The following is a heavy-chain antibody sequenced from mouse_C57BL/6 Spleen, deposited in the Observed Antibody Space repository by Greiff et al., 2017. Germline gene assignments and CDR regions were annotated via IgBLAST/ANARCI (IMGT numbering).Heavy chain of an antibody. J-gene: IGHJ2*01. CDR3: ARSLITTVVAFDY. V-gene: IGHV1-72*01. D-gene: IGHD1-1*01. CDR2: IDPNSGGT. CDR1: GYTFTSYW. Sequence: QVQLQQSGAELVKPGASVKLSCKASGYTFTSYWMHWVKQRPGRGLEWIGRIDPNSGGTKYNEKFKSKATLTVDKPSSTAYMQLSSLTSEDSAVYYGARSLITTVVAFDYWGQGTTLTVSS.